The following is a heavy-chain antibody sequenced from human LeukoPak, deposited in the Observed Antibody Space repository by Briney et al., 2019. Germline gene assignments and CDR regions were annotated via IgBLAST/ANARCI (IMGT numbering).Heavy chain of an antibody. D-gene: IGHD5-18*01. Sequence: ASVKVSCKASGYTFTSYYMHWARQAPGQGLEWMGIINPSGGSTSYAQKFQGRVTMTRDMSTSTVYMELSSLRSEDTAVYYCASSEDSYGSFDYWGQGTLATVSS. V-gene: IGHV1-46*01. CDR1: GYTFTSYY. J-gene: IGHJ4*02. CDR3: ASSEDSYGSFDY. CDR2: INPSGGST.